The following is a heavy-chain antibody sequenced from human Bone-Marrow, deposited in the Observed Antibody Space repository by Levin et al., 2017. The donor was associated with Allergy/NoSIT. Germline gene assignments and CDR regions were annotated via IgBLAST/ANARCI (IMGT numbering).Heavy chain of an antibody. Sequence: HPGGSLRLSCEGSGFTFEDSAMHWVRQAPGKGLEWVSGITWDSRSLTYAGSVKGRFTITRDNAKNSLYLEMNSLRSEDTALYYCVRDPDDWGQGTLVTVSS. CDR3: VRDPDD. J-gene: IGHJ4*02. CDR1: GFTFEDSA. CDR2: ITWDSRSL. V-gene: IGHV3-9*01.